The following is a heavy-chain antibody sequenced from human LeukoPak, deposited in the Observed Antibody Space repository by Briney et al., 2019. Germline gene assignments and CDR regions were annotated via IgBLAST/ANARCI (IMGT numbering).Heavy chain of an antibody. D-gene: IGHD3-10*01. CDR1: GGTFSSYA. Sequence: ASVKVSCKASGGTFSSYAISWVRQAPGPGLEWMGGIIPIFGKANYAQKFQGRVTITADESTSTAYMELSSLRSEDTAVYYCARVSYCSGSNWFDPWGQGTLVTVSS. CDR3: ARVSYCSGSNWFDP. V-gene: IGHV1-69*13. CDR2: IIPIFGKA. J-gene: IGHJ5*02.